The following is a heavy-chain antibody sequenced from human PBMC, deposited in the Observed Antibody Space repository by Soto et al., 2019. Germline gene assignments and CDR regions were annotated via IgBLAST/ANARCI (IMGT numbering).Heavy chain of an antibody. CDR3: AHSRPYILVVPASIYLSAGPYFDH. Sequence: SGPTLVNPTQTLTLTCTFSGFSLSTSGVGVGWIRQPPGKALEWLALIYWDDDKRYSPSLKSRLTITQDTSKSQVVLTMTNMDPVDTATYYCAHSRPYILVVPASIYLSAGPYFDHWGQGTLVTVSS. J-gene: IGHJ4*02. CDR2: IYWDDDK. V-gene: IGHV2-5*02. D-gene: IGHD2-2*01. CDR1: GFSLSTSGVG.